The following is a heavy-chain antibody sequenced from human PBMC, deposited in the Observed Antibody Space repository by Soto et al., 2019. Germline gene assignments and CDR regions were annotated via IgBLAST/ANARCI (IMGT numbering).Heavy chain of an antibody. CDR1: GFTFSSYG. J-gene: IGHJ4*02. Sequence: GGSLRLSCAASGFTFSSYGMHWVRQAPGKGLEWVAVIWYDGSNKYYADSVKGRFTISRDNSKNTLYLQMNSLRAEDTAVYYCASGLYYYDSSGYYHTGYWGQGTLVTVSS. D-gene: IGHD3-22*01. CDR2: IWYDGSNK. V-gene: IGHV3-33*01. CDR3: ASGLYYYDSSGYYHTGY.